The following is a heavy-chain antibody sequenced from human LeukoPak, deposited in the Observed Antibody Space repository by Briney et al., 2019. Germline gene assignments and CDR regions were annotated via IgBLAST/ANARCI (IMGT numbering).Heavy chain of an antibody. V-gene: IGHV4-59*01. D-gene: IGHD5-18*01. CDR1: GGSISSYY. J-gene: IGHJ4*02. CDR3: ARKQFRGHSYGFDY. Sequence: PSETLSLTCTVSGGSISSYYWSWIRHPPGQGLEWIGYIYYSGSTNYNPSLKSRVTISVDTSKNQFSLKLSSVTAADTAVYYCARKQFRGHSYGFDYWGQGTLVTVSS. CDR2: IYYSGST.